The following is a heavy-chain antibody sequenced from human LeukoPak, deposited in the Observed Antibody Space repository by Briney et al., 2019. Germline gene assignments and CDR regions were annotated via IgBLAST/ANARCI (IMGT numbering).Heavy chain of an antibody. J-gene: IGHJ5*02. D-gene: IGHD3-3*01. CDR2: IYTSGST. CDR1: GGSISSGSYY. CDR3: AREATIFGVVIYPWFDP. Sequence: SQTLSLTCTVSGGSISSGSYYWSWIRQPAGKGLEWIGRIYTSGSTNYNPSLKSRVTISVDTSKNQFSLKLSSVTAADTAVYYCAREATIFGVVIYPWFDPWGQGTLVTVSS. V-gene: IGHV4-61*02.